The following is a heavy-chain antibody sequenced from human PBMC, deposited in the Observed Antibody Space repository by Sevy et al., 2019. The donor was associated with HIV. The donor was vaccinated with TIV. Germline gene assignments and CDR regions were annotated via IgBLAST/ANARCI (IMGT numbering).Heavy chain of an antibody. Sequence: GGSLRLSCAASGFTFSSYWMSWVRQAPGKGLEWVANIQQDGSEKYYVDSDKGRFTISRDNSKNSLYLQMNSLRAEDTAAYYCAREGGWQQLNWGQGTLVTVSS. CDR1: GFTFSSYW. V-gene: IGHV3-7*01. CDR3: AREGGWQQLN. J-gene: IGHJ4*02. D-gene: IGHD6-13*01. CDR2: IQQDGSEK.